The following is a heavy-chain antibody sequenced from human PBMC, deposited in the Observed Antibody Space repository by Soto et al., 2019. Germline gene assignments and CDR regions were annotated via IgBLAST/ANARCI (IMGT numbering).Heavy chain of an antibody. J-gene: IGHJ6*02. CDR2: FHYSGST. CDR1: GDPISSSF. CDR3: ARVQEAGTSIYFYGMAV. Sequence: KTLSATSPAPGDPISSSFTPWTRQPPDQGLEWIGYFHYSGSTNYNPSLKSRVTISVDTSKNQFSLKLTSVTAADTAVYYCARVQEAGTSIYFYGMAVWGQGTTVTVSS. D-gene: IGHD6-19*01. V-gene: IGHV4-59*01.